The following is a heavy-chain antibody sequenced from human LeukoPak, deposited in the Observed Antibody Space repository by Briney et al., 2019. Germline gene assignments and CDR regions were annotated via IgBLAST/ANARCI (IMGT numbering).Heavy chain of an antibody. J-gene: IGHJ4*02. CDR1: RFTLSSYW. Sequence: PGGSLRLSCAASRFTLSSYWMHWVRQAPGKGLVWVSRISTDGSSTNYAASVKGRFTISRDNAMNTLYLQMNNLRAEDTAVYYCASRTGVYWGQGTLVSVSS. CDR3: ASRTGVY. D-gene: IGHD1-14*01. CDR2: ISTDGSST. V-gene: IGHV3-74*01.